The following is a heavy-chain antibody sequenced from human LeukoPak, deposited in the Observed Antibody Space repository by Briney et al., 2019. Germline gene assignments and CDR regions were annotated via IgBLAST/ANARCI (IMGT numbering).Heavy chain of an antibody. CDR3: AKIYDILTGSDY. Sequence: GGSLRLSCAASGFTFSSYAMSWVRQAPGKGLEWVPSIRGSGGSTHYADSVKGRFTISRDNSKNTLYLQMNSLRAEDTAVYYCAKIYDILTGSDYWGQGTLVTVSS. V-gene: IGHV3-23*01. J-gene: IGHJ4*02. CDR2: IRGSGGST. CDR1: GFTFSSYA. D-gene: IGHD3-9*01.